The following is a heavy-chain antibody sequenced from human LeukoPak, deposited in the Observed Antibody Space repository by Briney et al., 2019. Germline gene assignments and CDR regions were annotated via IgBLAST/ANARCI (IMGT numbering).Heavy chain of an antibody. CDR1: GFTFSSYG. D-gene: IGHD3-10*01. CDR3: ARDQFGELVVCTFHI. J-gene: IGHJ3*02. V-gene: IGHV3-30*03. CDR2: ISYDGSYK. Sequence: GGSLRLSCAASGFTFSSYGMHWVRQAPGKGLEWVAVISYDGSYKYYADSVKGRFTISRDNSKNTLYLQMNSLRAEDTAVYYCARDQFGELVVCTFHIWGQGTMVTVSS.